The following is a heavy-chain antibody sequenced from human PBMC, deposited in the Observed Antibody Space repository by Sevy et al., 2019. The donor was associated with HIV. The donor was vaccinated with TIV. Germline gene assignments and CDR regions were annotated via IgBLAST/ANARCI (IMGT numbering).Heavy chain of an antibody. J-gene: IGHJ4*02. CDR2: IQYDGSNK. CDR1: GFSFSSYV. V-gene: IGHV3-30*02. Sequence: GGSLRLSCAASGFSFSSYVMHWVRQAPGKGLEWMSYIQYDGSNKDYADSVKGRFTISRDNSKNTLYLQMNSLRVEDTAVFYWGKEGGGEGGDHWGQGTLVTVSS. D-gene: IGHD2-21*01. CDR3: GKEGGGEGGDH.